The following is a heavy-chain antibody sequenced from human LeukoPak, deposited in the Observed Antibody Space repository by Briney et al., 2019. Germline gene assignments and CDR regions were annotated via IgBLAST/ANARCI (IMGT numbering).Heavy chain of an antibody. V-gene: IGHV4-4*02. CDR3: ARDYSDGSDYAPYTFQH. D-gene: IGHD3-22*01. Sequence: PSETLSLTCTISGGSIISSNWWSWVRQSPGKGLEWIGEIYHTGRTNYNPSFESRVTISVDKSKNEFSLRLSSVTAADTALYFCARDYSDGSDYAPYTFQHWGQGSLVTVSS. J-gene: IGHJ1*01. CDR1: GGSIISSNW. CDR2: IYHTGRT.